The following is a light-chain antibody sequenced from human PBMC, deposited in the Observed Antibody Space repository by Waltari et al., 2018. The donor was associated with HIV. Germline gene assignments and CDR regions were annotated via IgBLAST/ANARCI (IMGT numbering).Light chain of an antibody. J-gene: IGLJ3*02. Sequence: QSALTQPPSVSGSPGQSVTISCTGTSSDVGSYNRVSWYQQPPGTVPKLMIYEVSNRPSGVPDRFSGSKSGNTASLTISGLQAEDEADYYCSSYTSSNTFVFGGGTELTVL. V-gene: IGLV2-18*02. CDR3: SSYTSSNTFV. CDR2: EVS. CDR1: SSDVGSYNR.